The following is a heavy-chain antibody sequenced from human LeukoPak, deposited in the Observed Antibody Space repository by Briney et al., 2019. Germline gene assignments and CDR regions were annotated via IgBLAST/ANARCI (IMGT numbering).Heavy chain of an antibody. Sequence: ASVKVSCKASGYTFTGYYVHWVRQAPGQGLEWMGWINPNSGGTNYAQKFQGRVTMTRDTSTSTVYMELSSLRSEDTAVYYCARAGIAAAPEFDYWGQGTLVTVSS. J-gene: IGHJ4*02. V-gene: IGHV1-2*02. CDR1: GYTFTGYY. CDR3: ARAGIAAAPEFDY. D-gene: IGHD6-13*01. CDR2: INPNSGGT.